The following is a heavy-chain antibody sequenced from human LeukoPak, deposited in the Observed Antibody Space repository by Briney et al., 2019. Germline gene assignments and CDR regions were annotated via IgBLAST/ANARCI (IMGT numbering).Heavy chain of an antibody. CDR1: GFTVSNNY. CDR3: ARDTVYGSGAN. D-gene: IGHD3-10*01. Sequence: GGSLRLSCAVSGFTVSNNYMSWVRQAPGKGLEWVSVIYSGGNTYYAESVKGRFTISRDNSNNTLYLQMNSLRVEDTVMYYCARDTVYGSGANWGRGTLVTVSS. V-gene: IGHV3-53*01. J-gene: IGHJ4*02. CDR2: IYSGGNT.